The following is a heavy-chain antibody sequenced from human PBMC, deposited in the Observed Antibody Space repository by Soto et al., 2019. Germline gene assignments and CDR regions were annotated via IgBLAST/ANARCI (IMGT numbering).Heavy chain of an antibody. Sequence: QVQLVQSGSELKKPGASVKVSCKASGYTFTSYAMNWVRQAPGQGLEWMGWINTNTGNPTYAQGVTGRFVFSLDTSVSTAYLQICSIKTEDTAVYYCARDQKRYYDFWGGYVNYYYYYSMDVWGQGTTVTVSS. D-gene: IGHD3-3*01. V-gene: IGHV7-4-1*01. CDR2: INTNTGNP. J-gene: IGHJ6*02. CDR3: ARDQKRYYDFWGGYVNYYYYYSMDV. CDR1: GYTFTSYA.